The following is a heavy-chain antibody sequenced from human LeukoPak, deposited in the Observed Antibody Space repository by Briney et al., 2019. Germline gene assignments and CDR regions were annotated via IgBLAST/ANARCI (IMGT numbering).Heavy chain of an antibody. CDR1: GESFSGYY. D-gene: IGHD2-2*01. CDR2: INHSGST. CDR3: ELFVVVVPAANYRRGVVDNTADY. J-gene: IGHJ4*02. Sequence: SETLSLTCAVYGESFSGYYWSWIRQPPGKGLEWIGKINHSGSTNYNPSLKSRVTISVDTSKNQFSLKLSSVTAADTAVYYCELFVVVVPAANYRRGVVDNTADYWGQGTLVTVSS. V-gene: IGHV4-34*01.